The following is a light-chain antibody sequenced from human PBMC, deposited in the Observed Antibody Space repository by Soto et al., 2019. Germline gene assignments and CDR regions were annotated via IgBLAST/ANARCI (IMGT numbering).Light chain of an antibody. V-gene: IGKV3-20*01. CDR3: QQYCFPWT. Sequence: EIVLTQSPGTLSLAPGERATLSCRASQSVSSSYLAWYQQKPGQAPRLLIYGASSRATGIPDRFSGRGSGTDFTLTISRLEPEDFAVYYCQQYCFPWTFGQGTKVEIK. CDR2: GAS. CDR1: QSVSSSY. J-gene: IGKJ1*01.